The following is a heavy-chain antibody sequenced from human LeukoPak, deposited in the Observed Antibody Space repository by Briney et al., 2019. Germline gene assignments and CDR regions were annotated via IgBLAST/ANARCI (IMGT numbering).Heavy chain of an antibody. J-gene: IGHJ6*03. V-gene: IGHV4-59*01. CDR1: GGSISSYY. CDR2: IYYSGST. D-gene: IGHD3-22*01. CDR3: ARSLWLSRIYYYMDV. Sequence: SETLSLTCTVSGGSISSYYWSWIRQPPGKGPEWIGYIYYSGSTNYNPSLKSRVTISVDTSKNQFSLKLSSVTAADTAVYYCARSLWLSRIYYYMDVWGKGTTVTVSS.